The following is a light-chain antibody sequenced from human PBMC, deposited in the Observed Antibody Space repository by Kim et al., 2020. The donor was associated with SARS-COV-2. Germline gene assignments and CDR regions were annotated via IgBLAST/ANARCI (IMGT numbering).Light chain of an antibody. J-gene: IGKJ3*01. CDR3: QQYRYYSYT. V-gene: IGKV1-5*03. CDR2: MTS. CDR1: QSLDDW. Sequence: DIQMTQSPSTLSANVGDRVIITCRASQSLDDWLAWYQHKPGKAPKLLIYMTSNLESGVPSRFSGSGFGTEFTLTISSLQPDDFATYYCQQYRYYSYTFGPGTQVDIK.